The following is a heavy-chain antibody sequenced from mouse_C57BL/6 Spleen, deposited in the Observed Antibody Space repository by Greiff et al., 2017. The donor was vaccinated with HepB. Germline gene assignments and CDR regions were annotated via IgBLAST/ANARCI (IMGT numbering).Heavy chain of an antibody. Sequence: VQLQQPGAELVMPGASVKLSCKASGYTFTSYWMHWVKQRPGQGLEWIGEIDPSDSYTNYNQKFKGKSTLTVDKSSSTAYMQLSSLTSEDSAVYYCARGGLYGSSPFDYWGQGTTLTVSS. CDR3: ARGGLYGSSPFDY. V-gene: IGHV1-69*01. CDR1: GYTFTSYW. J-gene: IGHJ2*01. D-gene: IGHD1-1*01. CDR2: IDPSDSYT.